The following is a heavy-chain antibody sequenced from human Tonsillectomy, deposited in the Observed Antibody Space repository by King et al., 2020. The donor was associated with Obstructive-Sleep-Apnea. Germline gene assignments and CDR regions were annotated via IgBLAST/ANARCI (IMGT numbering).Heavy chain of an antibody. Sequence: MQLQESGPGLVKPSQTLSLTCAVSGGSISSGGYSWSWIRQPPGKGLEWIGYIYYSGSTSYNPSLKSRVTISVDTSKNQFSLKLSSVTAADTAVYYCARVMNSNKDFDYWGQGTLVTVSS. D-gene: IGHD6-13*01. CDR2: IYYSGST. V-gene: IGHV4-30-4*07. CDR1: GGSISSGGYS. CDR3: ARVMNSNKDFDY. J-gene: IGHJ4*02.